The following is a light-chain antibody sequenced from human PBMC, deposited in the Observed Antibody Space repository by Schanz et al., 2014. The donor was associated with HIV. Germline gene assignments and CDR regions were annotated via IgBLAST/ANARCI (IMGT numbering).Light chain of an antibody. Sequence: QSALTQPASVSGSRGQSITISCTGTSGDVGSYKFVSWYQQHPGKAPKLLIYEVTKRPSGISNRFSGSKSGNTASLTISGLQAEDEADYYCQSHDKSLSGPYVFGGGTKLTVL. V-gene: IGLV2-23*02. CDR1: SGDVGSYKF. J-gene: IGLJ1*01. CDR2: EVT. CDR3: QSHDKSLSGPYV.